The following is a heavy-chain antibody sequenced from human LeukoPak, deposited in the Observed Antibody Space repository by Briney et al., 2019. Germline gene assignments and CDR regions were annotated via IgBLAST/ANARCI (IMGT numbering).Heavy chain of an antibody. CDR2: IGTAGDT. CDR1: GFTFSSYD. D-gene: IGHD3-3*01. Sequence: PGGSLRLSCAASGFTFSSYDMHWVRQATGKGLEWVSAIGTAGDTYYPGSVKGRFTISRENAKNSLYLQMNSLRAGDTAVYYCARDRRSYDFWSGYWYGMDVWGQGTTVTVSS. J-gene: IGHJ6*02. V-gene: IGHV3-13*01. CDR3: ARDRRSYDFWSGYWYGMDV.